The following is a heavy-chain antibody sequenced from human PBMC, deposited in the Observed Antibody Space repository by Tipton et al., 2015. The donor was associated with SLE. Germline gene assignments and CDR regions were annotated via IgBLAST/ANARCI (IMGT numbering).Heavy chain of an antibody. Sequence: TLSLTCAVYGGSFSGYYWSWIRQPPGKGLEWIGETNHSGSTNYNPSLKSRVTISVDTSKNQFSLKLSSVTAADTAVYYCARGDAFDIWGQGTMVTVSS. CDR3: ARGDAFDI. V-gene: IGHV4-34*01. CDR2: TNHSGST. J-gene: IGHJ3*02. CDR1: GGSFSGYY.